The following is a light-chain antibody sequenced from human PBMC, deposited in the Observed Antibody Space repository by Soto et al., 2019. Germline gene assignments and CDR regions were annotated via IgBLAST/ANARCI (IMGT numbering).Light chain of an antibody. CDR3: QSYDSSLSGYV. V-gene: IGLV1-40*01. CDR1: SSNIGSGYD. J-gene: IGLJ1*01. CDR2: GNS. Sequence: QSVLKQPPSVSGAPGQRVTISCTWSSSNIGSGYDVHWYQQLPGTDPKLLIYGNSNRPSDVPDRFSGSKSGTSASLAITGLQAEDEADYYCQSYDSSLSGYVFGTGTKLTVL.